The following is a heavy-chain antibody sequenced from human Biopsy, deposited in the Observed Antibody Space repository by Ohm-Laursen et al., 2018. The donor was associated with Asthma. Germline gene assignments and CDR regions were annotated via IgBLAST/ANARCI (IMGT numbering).Heavy chain of an antibody. CDR2: IHCSRKA. V-gene: IGHV4-31*01. D-gene: IGHD2-21*01. J-gene: IGHJ5*02. Sequence: SLTLSLTCTVSSDSFTYPGYYCRSARQLPGRGVEWIGYIHCSRKAYYNPSLKSLISMSEDMSKKQFSLEVRSVTAADTAVYYCARSVTGSLAYCAGDCSFHLDRWGPGTLVTVSS. CDR1: SDSFTYPGYY. CDR3: ARSVTGSLAYCAGDCSFHLDR.